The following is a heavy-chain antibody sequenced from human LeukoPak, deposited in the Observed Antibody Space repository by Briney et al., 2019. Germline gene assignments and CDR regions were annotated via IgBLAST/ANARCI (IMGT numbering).Heavy chain of an antibody. J-gene: IGHJ3*01. Sequence: GGSLRLSCAASGFTFSNYAMTWVRQAPGKGLEWVSAITGSGGSTFYADSVKGRFTISRDNAKNSLYLQMNSLRPEDTAFYYCIKDMGFDLLKDAFEVWGQGTLVTVSS. CDR3: IKDMGFDLLKDAFEV. V-gene: IGHV3-23*01. D-gene: IGHD1-26*01. CDR2: ITGSGGST. CDR1: GFTFSNYA.